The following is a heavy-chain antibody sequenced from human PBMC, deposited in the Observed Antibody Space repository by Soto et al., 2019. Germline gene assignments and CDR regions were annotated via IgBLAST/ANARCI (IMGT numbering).Heavy chain of an antibody. CDR2: INHSGST. D-gene: IGHD6-13*01. CDR1: GGSFSGYY. Sequence: SETLSLTCAVYGGSFSGYYWSWIRQPPGKGLEWIGEINHSGSTNYNPSLKSRVTISVDTSKNQFSLKLSSVTAADTAVYYCARREQLVGYYFDYWGQGTLVTVSS. V-gene: IGHV4-34*01. J-gene: IGHJ4*02. CDR3: ARREQLVGYYFDY.